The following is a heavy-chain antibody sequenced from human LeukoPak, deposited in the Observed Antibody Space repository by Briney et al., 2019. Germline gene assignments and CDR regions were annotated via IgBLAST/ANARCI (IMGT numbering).Heavy chain of an antibody. J-gene: IGHJ4*02. CDR1: GFTFSSYW. V-gene: IGHV3-7*03. CDR3: ARERIVVVPAAIDC. CDR2: IKQDGSEK. D-gene: IGHD2-2*01. Sequence: PGGSLRLSCAASGFTFSSYWMSWVRQAPGKGLEWVANIKQDGSEKYYVDSVKGRFTISRDNAKNSLYLQMNSLRAEDTAVYYCARERIVVVPAAIDCWGQGTLVTVSS.